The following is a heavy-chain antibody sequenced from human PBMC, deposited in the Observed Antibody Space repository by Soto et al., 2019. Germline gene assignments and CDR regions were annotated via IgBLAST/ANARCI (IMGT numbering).Heavy chain of an antibody. Sequence: PWVLLRLSVAACEIVLMGFYMSLIGQAPGKGLEWVSDISNSGDTIYYADSVKGRFTISRDNAKNSVYLQMNNVRAEDTAVYYCAYQLWALDIWGQGTMVNVS. D-gene: IGHD1-1*01. CDR1: EIVLMGFY. V-gene: IGHV3-11*01. CDR2: ISNSGDTI. J-gene: IGHJ3*02. CDR3: AYQLWALDI.